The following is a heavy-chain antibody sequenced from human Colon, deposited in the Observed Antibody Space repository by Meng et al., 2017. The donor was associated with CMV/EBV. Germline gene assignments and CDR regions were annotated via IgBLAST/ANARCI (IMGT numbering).Heavy chain of an antibody. J-gene: IGHJ1*01. CDR2: ISAYTGDT. D-gene: IGHD1-26*01. V-gene: IGHV1-18*01. CDR1: GYTFTNYG. Sequence: QVQLVQSGAEVKKPGDSGKVSCKASGYTFTNYGISWVRQAPGQGLEWMGWISAYTGDTYYAQKFQGRVTMTTDTSTSTAYMELRRLRSDDTAVYYCVRESQSGSYIYLQHWGQGTLVTVSS. CDR3: VRESQSGSYIYLQH.